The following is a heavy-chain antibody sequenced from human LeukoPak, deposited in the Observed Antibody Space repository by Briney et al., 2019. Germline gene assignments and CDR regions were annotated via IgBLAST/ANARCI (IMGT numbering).Heavy chain of an antibody. V-gene: IGHV4-4*07. Sequence: KPSETLSLTCTVSGGSISSYYWSWIRQPAGKGLEWIGRIYTSGSTNYNPSLKSRVTMSVDTSKNQFSLKLSSVTAADTAVYYCARDKYYYDSSGYSFDYWGQGTLVTVSS. CDR3: ARDKYYYDSSGYSFDY. J-gene: IGHJ4*02. D-gene: IGHD3-22*01. CDR2: IYTSGST. CDR1: GGSISSYY.